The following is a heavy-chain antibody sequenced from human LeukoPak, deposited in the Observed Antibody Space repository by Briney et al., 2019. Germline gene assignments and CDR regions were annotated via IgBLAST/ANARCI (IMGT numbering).Heavy chain of an antibody. D-gene: IGHD3-22*01. V-gene: IGHV4-59*01. CDR2: IYDTGSS. J-gene: IGHJ4*02. Sequence: PSETLPLTCTVSGGSISSYYWNWMRQPPGKGLEGIGYIYDTGSSSYNPSLKSRVTISVDTSKNQFSLKVRSVTAADTAVYYCARGVYNDISGYYPDYWGRGTLVSVSS. CDR1: GGSISSYY. CDR3: ARGVYNDISGYYPDY.